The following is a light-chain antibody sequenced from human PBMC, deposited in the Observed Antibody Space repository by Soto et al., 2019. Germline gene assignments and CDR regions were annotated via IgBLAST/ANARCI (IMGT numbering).Light chain of an antibody. CDR3: QSYDSSLNVV. Sequence: QPVLTQPPSVSGAPGQRVTISCTGSSSNIGAGYDVHWYQQLPGTAPKILIYGNSNRPSGVPDRFSGSKSGTSASLAITGLQAEDQADYYCQSYDSSLNVVFGGGTKLTVL. V-gene: IGLV1-40*01. J-gene: IGLJ2*01. CDR2: GNS. CDR1: SSNIGAGYD.